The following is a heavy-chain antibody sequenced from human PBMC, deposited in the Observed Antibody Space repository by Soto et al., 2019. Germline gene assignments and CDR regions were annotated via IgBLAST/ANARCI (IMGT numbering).Heavy chain of an antibody. V-gene: IGHV1-18*01. D-gene: IGHD6-19*01. Sequence: QARLVQSGAEVKKPGASVTVSCKTSGYTLTSYGVTWVRQAPGQGLEWMGWISGYSGDTRLAQKFQGRVILTIDTSTTTAYLDLRTLRSDDTAVYYCATSAGTSFLGWFDPWGQGTLVTVSS. J-gene: IGHJ5*02. CDR3: ATSAGTSFLGWFDP. CDR1: GYTLTSYG. CDR2: ISGYSGDT.